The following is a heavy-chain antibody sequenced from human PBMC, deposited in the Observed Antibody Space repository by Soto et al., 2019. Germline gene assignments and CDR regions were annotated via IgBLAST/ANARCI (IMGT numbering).Heavy chain of an antibody. CDR1: GDSVSSNSAA. J-gene: IGHJ6*02. D-gene: IGHD3-3*01. Sequence: SQTLSLTCAISGDSVSSNSAAWNWIRQSPSRGLEWLGRTYYRSKWYNDYAVSVKSRITINPDTSKNQFSLQLNSVTPEDTAVYYCARDPAHYDFWSGYPGSYGMDVWGQGTTVTVSS. CDR3: ARDPAHYDFWSGYPGSYGMDV. V-gene: IGHV6-1*01. CDR2: TYYRSKWYN.